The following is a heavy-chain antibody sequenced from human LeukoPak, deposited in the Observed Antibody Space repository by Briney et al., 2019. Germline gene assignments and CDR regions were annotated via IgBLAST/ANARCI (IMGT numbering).Heavy chain of an antibody. CDR2: IYSSGST. V-gene: IGHV3-53*01. Sequence: PGGSLRLSCAASGFTFSNYGMHWVRQAPGKGLEWVSIIYSSGSTFYADSVKGRFTISRDNSKNTLYLQMNSLRAEDTAVYYCARGGRRDGPGYHFDYWGQGTLVTVSS. J-gene: IGHJ4*02. CDR3: ARGGRRDGPGYHFDY. D-gene: IGHD5-24*01. CDR1: GFTFSNYG.